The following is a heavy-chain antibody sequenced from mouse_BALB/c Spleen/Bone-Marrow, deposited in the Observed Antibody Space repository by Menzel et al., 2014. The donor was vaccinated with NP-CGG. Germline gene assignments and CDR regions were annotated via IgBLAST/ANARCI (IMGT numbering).Heavy chain of an antibody. V-gene: IGHV2-9*02. CDR1: GFSLTSYG. D-gene: IGHD1-1*01. Sequence: VMLVESGPGRVAPSQSLSITCTVSGFSLTSYGVHWVRQPPGKVLEWLGVIWAGGSTNYNSALLSRLSISKDNSKSQVFLKMNSLQTDDTAMYYCARGSYYEGAMDYWGQGTSVTVSS. J-gene: IGHJ4*01. CDR3: ARGSYYEGAMDY. CDR2: IWAGGST.